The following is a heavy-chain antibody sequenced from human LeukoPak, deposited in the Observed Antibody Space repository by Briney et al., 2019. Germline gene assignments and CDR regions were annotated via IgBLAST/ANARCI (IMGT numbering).Heavy chain of an antibody. CDR3: ARGRGLGEFAVASFDS. CDR1: GFSFTGYW. D-gene: IGHD6-19*01. CDR2: LYSDGGSV. V-gene: IGHV3-74*01. Sequence: GGSLRLSCAGSGFSFTGYWMHWVRQTPGKALVWISRLYSDGGSVTYADSVEGRFTISRDNAKNMLYLQMNSLRDDDTGVYYCARGRGLGEFAVASFDSWGRGTLVTVSS. J-gene: IGHJ4*02.